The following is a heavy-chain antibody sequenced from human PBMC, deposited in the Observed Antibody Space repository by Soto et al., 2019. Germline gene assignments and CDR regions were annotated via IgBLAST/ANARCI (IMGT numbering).Heavy chain of an antibody. CDR2: IYYSGST. CDR1: GGSISSYY. Sequence: SETLSLTCTVSGGSISSYYWSWIRQPPGKGLEWIGYIYYSGSTNYNPSLKSRVTISVDTSKNQFSLKLISMTAAFTSVYFCARHVILDYSNYAFDYWGQGTLVTVSS. CDR3: ARHVILDYSNYAFDY. J-gene: IGHJ4*02. D-gene: IGHD4-4*01. V-gene: IGHV4-59*08.